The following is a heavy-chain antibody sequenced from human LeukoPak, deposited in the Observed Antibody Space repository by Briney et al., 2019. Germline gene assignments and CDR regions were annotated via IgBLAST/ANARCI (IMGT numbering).Heavy chain of an antibody. CDR3: VRGYCSSTSCSFDY. D-gene: IGHD2-2*01. Sequence: GGSLRLSCAASGFTFSSYGMHWVRQAPGKGLEWVAVISYDGSNKYYADSVKGRFTISRDNSKNTLYLQMNSLRAEDTAVYYCVRGYCSSTSCSFDYWGQGTLVTVSS. CDR1: GFTFSSYG. J-gene: IGHJ4*02. V-gene: IGHV3-30*03. CDR2: ISYDGSNK.